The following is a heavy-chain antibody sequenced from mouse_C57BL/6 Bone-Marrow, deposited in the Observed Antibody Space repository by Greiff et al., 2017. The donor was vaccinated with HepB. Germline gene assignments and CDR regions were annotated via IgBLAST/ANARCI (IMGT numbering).Heavy chain of an antibody. D-gene: IGHD1-1*01. CDR3: ARIYYYGHWYFDV. CDR2: IYPRSGNT. CDR1: GYTFTSYG. V-gene: IGHV1-81*01. Sequence: QVQLQQSGAELARPGASVKLSCKASGYTFTSYGISWVKQRTGQGLEWIGEIYPRSGNTYYNEKLKGKATLTADKSSSTAYMELRSLTSEDSAVYFCARIYYYGHWYFDVWGTGTTVTVSS. J-gene: IGHJ1*03.